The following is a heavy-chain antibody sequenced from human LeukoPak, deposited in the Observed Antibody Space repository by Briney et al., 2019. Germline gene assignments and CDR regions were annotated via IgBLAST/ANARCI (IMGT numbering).Heavy chain of an antibody. V-gene: IGHV5-51*01. CDR2: IYPGDSDT. Sequence: GEPLKISCKGSGYSFANYWIVWVRQMPGKGLECMGIIYPGDSDTRYRPSFQGQVTISADKSISTAYLQWSGLKTSDTAMYYCATTTTRGIPHYFDYWGQGTLVTVSS. D-gene: IGHD1-1*01. J-gene: IGHJ4*02. CDR3: ATTTTRGIPHYFDY. CDR1: GYSFANYW.